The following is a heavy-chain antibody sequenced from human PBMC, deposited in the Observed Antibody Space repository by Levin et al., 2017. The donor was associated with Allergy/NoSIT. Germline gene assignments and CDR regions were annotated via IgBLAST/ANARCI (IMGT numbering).Heavy chain of an antibody. D-gene: IGHD2-2*01. CDR1: GGSISSGGYY. CDR2: IYYSGST. Sequence: PSETLSLTCTVSGGSISSGGYYWSWIRQHPGKGLEWIGYIYYSGSTYYNPSLKSRVTISVDTSKNQFSLKLSSVTAADTAVYYCARGRIPVSQPNNWFDPWGQGTLVTVSS. CDR3: ARGRIPVSQPNNWFDP. J-gene: IGHJ5*02. V-gene: IGHV4-31*03.